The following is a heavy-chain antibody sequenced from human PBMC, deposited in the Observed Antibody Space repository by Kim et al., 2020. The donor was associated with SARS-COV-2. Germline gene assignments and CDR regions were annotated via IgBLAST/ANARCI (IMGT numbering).Heavy chain of an antibody. Sequence: SETLSLTCTVSGGSIGSYYWSWIRQPPGKGLEWIGYIYYSGNTNYNHSLKSRVSISIDTSKNQLSLNLRPVTAADTAVYYCASENCELLPFFDSWGQGTLVTVSS. CDR2: IYYSGNT. D-gene: IGHD1-26*01. CDR1: GGSIGSYY. J-gene: IGHJ4*02. CDR3: ASENCELLPFFDS. V-gene: IGHV4-59*01.